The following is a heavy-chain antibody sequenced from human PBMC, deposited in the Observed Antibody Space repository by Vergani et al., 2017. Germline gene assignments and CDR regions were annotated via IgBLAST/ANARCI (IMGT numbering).Heavy chain of an antibody. D-gene: IGHD6-19*01. Sequence: EVQLLESGGDLVQPGGSLRLSCAASGFTFIMHAMSWVRQAPGKGLEWVSTLSASYRRTHYADSVKGRFTISIDISKNTLFLHMNSLRPEDTAVYYCAKVGRSEVAGTFGAFDISGQGTMVTVSS. V-gene: IGHV3-23*01. CDR1: GFTFIMHA. CDR3: AKVGRSEVAGTFGAFDI. CDR2: LSASYRRT. J-gene: IGHJ3*02.